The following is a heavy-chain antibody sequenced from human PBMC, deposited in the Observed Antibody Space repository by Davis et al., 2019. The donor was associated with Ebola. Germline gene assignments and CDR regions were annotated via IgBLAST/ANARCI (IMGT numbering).Heavy chain of an antibody. CDR3: ARKVVTARFDS. D-gene: IGHD2-21*02. J-gene: IGHJ4*02. V-gene: IGHV5-10-1*01. CDR2: IDPSDSFT. CDR1: GYSFNSYW. Sequence: GESLKISCRGSGYSFNSYWISWVRQMPGKGLEWMGRIDPSDSFTYYSPSFQGHVTISADNSINTAYLQWRSLKASDTPMYYCARKVVTARFDSWGQGTLVTVSS.